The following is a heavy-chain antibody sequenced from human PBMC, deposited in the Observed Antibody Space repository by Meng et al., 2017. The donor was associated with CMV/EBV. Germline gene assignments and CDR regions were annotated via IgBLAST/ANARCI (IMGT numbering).Heavy chain of an antibody. CDR1: RFTVSSYY. D-gene: IGHD4-17*01. CDR3: ASDWAYGDPLHY. CDR2: IYSGGST. V-gene: IGHV3-66*02. J-gene: IGHJ4*02. Sequence: GESLKISCAASRFTVSSYYMSWVRQAPGKGLEWVSVIYSGGSTYYADSVKDRFTISRDNYKNTLYLQMNSLRAEETAVYYCASDWAYGDPLHYWGQGTLVTVSS.